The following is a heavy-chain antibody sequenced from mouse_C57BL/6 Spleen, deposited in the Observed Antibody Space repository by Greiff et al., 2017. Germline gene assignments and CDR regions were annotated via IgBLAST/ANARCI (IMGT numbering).Heavy chain of an antibody. CDR1: GYTFTSYW. CDR2: INPSSGYT. CDR3: ASYYYGSSSSFDY. Sequence: VKLMESGAELAKPGASVKLSCKASGYTFTSYWMHWVKQRPGQGLEWIGYINPSSGYTKYNQKFKDKATLTADKSSSTAYMQLSSLTYEDSAVYYCASYYYGSSSSFDYWGQGTTLTVSS. J-gene: IGHJ2*01. D-gene: IGHD1-1*01. V-gene: IGHV1-7*01.